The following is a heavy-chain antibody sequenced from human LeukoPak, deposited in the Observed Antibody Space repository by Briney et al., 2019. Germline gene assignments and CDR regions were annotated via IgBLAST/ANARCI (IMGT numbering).Heavy chain of an antibody. Sequence: SETLSLTCTVSGGSISSSSYYWGWIRQPPGKGLEWIGSIYYSGSTYYNPSLKSRVTISVDTSKNQFSLKLSSVTAADTTVYYCARLEFPDADCSGGSCYYEGGCAFDIWGQGTMVTVSS. J-gene: IGHJ3*02. CDR1: GGSISSSSYY. V-gene: IGHV4-39*01. D-gene: IGHD2-15*01. CDR2: IYYSGST. CDR3: ARLEFPDADCSGGSCYYEGGCAFDI.